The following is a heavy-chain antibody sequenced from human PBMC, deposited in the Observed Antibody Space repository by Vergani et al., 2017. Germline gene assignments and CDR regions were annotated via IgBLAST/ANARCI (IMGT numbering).Heavy chain of an antibody. CDR2: INPIDSKI. CDR1: ESSFISNE. D-gene: IGHD3-10*01. J-gene: IGHJ3*01. V-gene: IGHV5-51*03. Sequence: EVMLVQSGAEVKKPGESLKISCKYSESSFISNEIAWVRQMSGKGLQWMGNINPIDSKIAYSPSFQGQAIMSLDKSITTAYLQWRSLKASDTAIYFCAGGGHGSENGGALQLWGQGTNITVSS. CDR3: AGGGHGSENGGALQL.